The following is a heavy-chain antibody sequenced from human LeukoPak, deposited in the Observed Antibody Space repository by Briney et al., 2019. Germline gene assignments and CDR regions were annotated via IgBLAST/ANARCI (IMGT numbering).Heavy chain of an antibody. V-gene: IGHV1-18*01. CDR3: ARGGQNDY. J-gene: IGHJ4*02. Sequence: ASVKVPCKASGYTFTSFGISWVRQAPGQGLEWMGWISAYNGNTNYAQNFQGRVTMTTDTSTTTAYVELRSLRSDDTAVYYCARGGQNDYWGQGTLVTVSS. CDR2: ISAYNGNT. CDR1: GYTFTSFG.